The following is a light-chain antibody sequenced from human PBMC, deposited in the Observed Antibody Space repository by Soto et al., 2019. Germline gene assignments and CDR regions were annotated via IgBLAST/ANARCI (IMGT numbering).Light chain of an antibody. V-gene: IGKV3D-15*01. J-gene: IGKJ1*01. CDR1: ERVSNN. CDR2: DAS. Sequence: EILMTQSPATLSLSPGARATLSCRASERVSNNLAWYQQKPGQAPRLLIYDASNRATGIPARFSGSGSGTDFTLTISRLEPEDFAVYYCQQYDTTPWTFGQGTKVDI. CDR3: QQYDTTPWT.